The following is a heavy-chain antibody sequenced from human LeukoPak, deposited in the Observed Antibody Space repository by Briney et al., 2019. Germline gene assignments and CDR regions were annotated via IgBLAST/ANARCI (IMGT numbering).Heavy chain of an antibody. D-gene: IGHD6-19*01. CDR1: GFTFSSYA. Sequence: PGGSLRLSCAASGFTFSSYAMSWVRQAPGKGLEWASTISGGGSSTYHADSVKGRFTVSRDNSKNTLYLQMNSLRAEDTAVYYCAKVKFXQXLVAGWFDPWGQGTLVTV. J-gene: IGHJ5*02. CDR2: ISGGGSST. CDR3: AKVKFXQXLVAGWFDP. V-gene: IGHV3-23*01.